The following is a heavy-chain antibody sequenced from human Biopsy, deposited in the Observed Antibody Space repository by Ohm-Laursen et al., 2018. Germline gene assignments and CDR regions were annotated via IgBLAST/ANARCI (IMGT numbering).Heavy chain of an antibody. CDR1: GGSISSSTTYY. CDR2: IYNTETT. Sequence: TLSLTCTVSGGSISSSTTYYWAWLRQPPGKGLEWIGSIYNTETTFYNPSLKSRVTISVDTSKNQFSMKVRSVTAADTAVYYCVRGVDYYDPYHYYALDVWGQGTLVTVSS. J-gene: IGHJ6*02. CDR3: VRGVDYYDPYHYYALDV. D-gene: IGHD3-22*01. V-gene: IGHV4-39*07.